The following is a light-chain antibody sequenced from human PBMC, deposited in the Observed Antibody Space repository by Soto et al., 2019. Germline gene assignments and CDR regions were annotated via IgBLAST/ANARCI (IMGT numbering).Light chain of an antibody. CDR3: ATWDDSLSGPV. CDR1: SSNIGRNT. CDR2: SND. Sequence: QSVLTQPPSASGTAGQRVTISCSGSSSNIGRNTVNWYQQFPGTAPKLLIYSNDQRPSGVPDRFSGSKSGTSASLAISGLQSEDEADYYCATWDDSLSGPVFGGGTKVTVL. J-gene: IGLJ2*01. V-gene: IGLV1-44*01.